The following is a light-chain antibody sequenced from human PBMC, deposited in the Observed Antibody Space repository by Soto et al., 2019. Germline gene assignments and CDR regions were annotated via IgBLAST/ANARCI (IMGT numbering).Light chain of an antibody. J-gene: IGKJ2*02. V-gene: IGKV3-11*01. Sequence: EIVLTQSPATLSLSPGERATLSCRASQSVSSYLAWYQQKPGQAPRLLIYDASNRATGIPARFSGSGSGTDFTLTIISLEPEDFAVYYCQQRSNWPRGTFGQGTTLEI. CDR2: DAS. CDR1: QSVSSY. CDR3: QQRSNWPRGT.